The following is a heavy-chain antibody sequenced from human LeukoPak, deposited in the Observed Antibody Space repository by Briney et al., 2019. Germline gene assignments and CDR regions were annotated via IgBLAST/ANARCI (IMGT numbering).Heavy chain of an antibody. CDR3: ARNRDGSYSSLYYMDV. D-gene: IGHD1-26*01. CDR1: GFTFSSYE. Sequence: GGSLRLSCAASGFTFSSYEMNWVRQAPGKGLEWVSYISSSGSTIYYADSVKGRFTISRDNAKNSLYLQMNSLRAEDTAVYYCARNRDGSYSSLYYMDVWGKGTTVTISS. V-gene: IGHV3-48*03. CDR2: ISSSGSTI. J-gene: IGHJ6*03.